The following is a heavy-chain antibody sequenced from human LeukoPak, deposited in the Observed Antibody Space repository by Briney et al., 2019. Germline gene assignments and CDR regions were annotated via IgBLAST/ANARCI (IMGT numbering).Heavy chain of an antibody. Sequence: PGGSLRLSCAASGFTFSGHEMNWVRQAPGKGLEWVAYIGSSGRTIYYAASVKGRFTISRDNAKNSLFLQMNTLRAEDTAVYYCARSYGDPLFDYWGQGTLVTVSA. V-gene: IGHV3-48*03. D-gene: IGHD4-17*01. CDR2: IGSSGRTI. CDR1: GFTFSGHE. CDR3: ARSYGDPLFDY. J-gene: IGHJ4*02.